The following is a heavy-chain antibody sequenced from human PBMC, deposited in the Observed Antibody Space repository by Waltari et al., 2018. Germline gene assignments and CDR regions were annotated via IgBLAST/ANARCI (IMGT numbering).Heavy chain of an antibody. CDR2: IKGDGDGR. CDR3: ARKGGRGFAYGPFYFDY. CDR1: GFTFSDYW. Sequence: EVQLVEAGGDLVQPGGSLRLSCEASGFTFSDYWMQWVRQSPGKGPGWGSRIKGDGDGRTYSDSVKGRFTISRDNSKNTLYLQMNSLRVEDTAVYYCARKGGRGFAYGPFYFDYWGQGALVIVSS. D-gene: IGHD3-10*01. V-gene: IGHV3-74*01. J-gene: IGHJ4*02.